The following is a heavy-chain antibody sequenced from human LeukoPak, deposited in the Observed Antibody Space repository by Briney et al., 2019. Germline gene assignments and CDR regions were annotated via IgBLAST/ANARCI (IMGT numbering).Heavy chain of an antibody. CDR3: AREEEQMARGLDP. J-gene: IGHJ5*02. CDR2: IYTSGST. D-gene: IGHD5-24*01. V-gene: IGHV4-4*07. CDR1: GGSISTYY. Sequence: PSETLSLTCTVSGGSISTYYWSWIRQPAGRGLEWIGRIYTSGSTNYNPSLKSRVTMSVDTSKNQFSLKLSSVTAADTAVYYCAREEEQMARGLDPWGQGALVTVSS.